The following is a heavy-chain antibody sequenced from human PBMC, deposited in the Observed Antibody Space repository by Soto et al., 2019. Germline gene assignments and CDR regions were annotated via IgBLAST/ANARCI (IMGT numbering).Heavy chain of an antibody. CDR3: ARGRQWLRYSVRGDPGYYYGMDV. D-gene: IGHD5-12*01. J-gene: IGHJ6*02. Sequence: QVQLLQSGAEVKKPGSSVKVSCKASGGSFSSYAISWVRQAPGQGLEWMGGLITSFGTGNSAQKFQGRVTITADDSSSTTYMELNSLTSEDTAVYYCARGRQWLRYSVRGDPGYYYGMDVWGHGTSVTVSS. CDR1: GGSFSSYA. CDR2: LITSFGTG. V-gene: IGHV1-69*01.